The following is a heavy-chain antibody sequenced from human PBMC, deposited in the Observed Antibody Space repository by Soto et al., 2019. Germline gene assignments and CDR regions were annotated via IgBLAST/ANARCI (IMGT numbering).Heavy chain of an antibody. CDR1: GGSISSGHYY. CDR2: IYYSGST. J-gene: IGHJ6*02. CDR3: ARDRCSGGSCYFSYYYGMEV. V-gene: IGHV4-30-4*01. D-gene: IGHD2-15*01. Sequence: PSETLSPPSTVSGGSISSGHYYWSSIRQPPGKGREWIGYIYYSGSTYYNPSLKSRVTISVDTSKNQFSLKLTSVTAADTAVYYCARDRCSGGSCYFSYYYGMEVWGQGTTVTVSS.